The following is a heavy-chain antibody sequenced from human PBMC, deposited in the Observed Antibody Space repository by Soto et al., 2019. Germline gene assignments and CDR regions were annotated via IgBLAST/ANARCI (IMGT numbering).Heavy chain of an antibody. CDR1: GYTFTNYG. CDR3: ARDRIVVGPATSLYYYHGMDV. D-gene: IGHD2-2*01. Sequence: QVQLVQSGVEVKKPGASVQVSCKASGYTFTNYGITWVRQAAGQGPEWMGWINTYNANTNYAQNLQGRVTMTTDTSTTTAYMELRSLRSDDTAVYYCARDRIVVGPATSLYYYHGMDVWGQGTTVTVSS. V-gene: IGHV1-18*01. CDR2: INTYNANT. J-gene: IGHJ6*02.